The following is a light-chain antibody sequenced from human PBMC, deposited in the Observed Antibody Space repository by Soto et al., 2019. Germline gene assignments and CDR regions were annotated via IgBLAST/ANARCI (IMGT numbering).Light chain of an antibody. J-gene: IGLJ1*01. CDR1: SSDVGAYDY. Sequence: QSALTQPPSASGSPGQSVTISCTGTSSDVGAYDYVSWYQLHPGKAPKLILSEVTKRPSGVPDRFSGSKSGNTASLTVSGLQPEDGFNYYCKSYAGNDNPYVFGTGTKVPV. CDR2: EVT. V-gene: IGLV2-8*01. CDR3: KSYAGNDNPYV.